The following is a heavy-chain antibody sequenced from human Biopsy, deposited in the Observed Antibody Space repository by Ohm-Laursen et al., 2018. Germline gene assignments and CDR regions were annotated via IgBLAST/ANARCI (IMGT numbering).Heavy chain of an antibody. CDR1: GAIFSNYA. J-gene: IGHJ5*02. Sequence: SVKASSKASGAIFSNYAITWVRPAPGQGLGWLGGIIPLFGAPNSAQKFQGRLTITADESKSTTYMELSSLRSEGTAVYYCARLAQSYGDSPFDPWGQGTLVTVSS. CDR2: IIPLFGAP. D-gene: IGHD4-17*01. V-gene: IGHV1-69*13. CDR3: ARLAQSYGDSPFDP.